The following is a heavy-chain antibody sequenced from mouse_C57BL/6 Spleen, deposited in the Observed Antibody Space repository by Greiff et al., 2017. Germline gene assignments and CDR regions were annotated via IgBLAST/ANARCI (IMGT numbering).Heavy chain of an antibody. J-gene: IGHJ2*01. D-gene: IGHD2-3*01. Sequence: EVQVEESGGGLVKPGGSLKLSCAASGFTFSSYAMSWVRQTPEKRLEWVATISDGGSYTYYPDNVKGRFTISRDNAKNNLYLQMSQLKSEDTAMYYCARDSDGYYYFDYWGQGTTLTVSS. CDR1: GFTFSSYA. V-gene: IGHV5-4*01. CDR3: ARDSDGYYYFDY. CDR2: ISDGGSYT.